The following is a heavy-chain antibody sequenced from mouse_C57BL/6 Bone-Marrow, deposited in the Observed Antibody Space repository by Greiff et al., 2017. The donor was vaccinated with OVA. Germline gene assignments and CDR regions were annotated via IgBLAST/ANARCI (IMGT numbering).Heavy chain of an antibody. CDR2: IYPRSGNT. J-gene: IGHJ2*01. CDR1: GYTFTSYG. V-gene: IGHV1-81*01. CDR3: ARSPYYEVFDY. Sequence: QVQLQQSGAELARPGASVKLSCKASGYTFTSYGISWVKQRTGQGLEWIGEIYPRSGNTYSNEKFKGQATLTADKSSSTAYMELRSLTSEDSAVYFCARSPYYEVFDYWGQGTTLTVSS. D-gene: IGHD1-1*01.